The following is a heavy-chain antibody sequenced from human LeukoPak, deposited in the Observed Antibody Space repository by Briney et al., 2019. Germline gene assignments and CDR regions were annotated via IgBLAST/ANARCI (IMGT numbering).Heavy chain of an antibody. CDR3: AKNKVAPLSLSWFDP. CDR2: ISGSGGST. CDR1: GFTFNSYA. D-gene: IGHD3-16*02. V-gene: IGHV3-23*01. J-gene: IGHJ5*02. Sequence: PGGSLRLSCAASGFTFNSYAMSWVRQAPGKGLEWVSAISGSGGSTFYADSMKGRFTISRDNSKNTLYLQMNSLRADDTAIYYCAKNKVAPLSLSWFDPWGQGTLVTVSS.